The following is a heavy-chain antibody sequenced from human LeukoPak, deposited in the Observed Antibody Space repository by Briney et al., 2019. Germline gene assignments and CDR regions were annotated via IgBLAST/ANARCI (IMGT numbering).Heavy chain of an antibody. CDR2: IYSGGST. J-gene: IGHJ4*02. CDR1: GFTVSSNY. CDR3: ARAYYYDSSGYRNPFDY. V-gene: IGHV3-66*02. D-gene: IGHD3-22*01. Sequence: GGSLRLSCAASGFTVSSNYMSWVRQAPGKGLEWVSVIYSGGSTYYADSVKGRFTISRDNSKNTLYLQMNSLRAEDTAVYYCARAYYYDSSGYRNPFDYWSQGTLVTVSS.